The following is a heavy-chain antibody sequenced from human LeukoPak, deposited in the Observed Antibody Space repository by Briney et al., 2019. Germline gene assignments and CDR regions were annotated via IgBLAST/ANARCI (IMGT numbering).Heavy chain of an antibody. CDR1: GLSFSDYA. D-gene: IGHD3-10*01. CDR2: ISYDGWNK. J-gene: IGHJ6*02. CDR3: AKDLGSGSTYYYYYGMDV. Sequence: GGSLRLSCTASGLSFSDYAIHWVRQAPGKGLDWVAVISYDGWNKYHADSVKGRFTISRDNSKNTLYLQMDSLRVEDTAVYYCAKDLGSGSTYYYYYGMDVWGQGTTVTVSS. V-gene: IGHV3-30*04.